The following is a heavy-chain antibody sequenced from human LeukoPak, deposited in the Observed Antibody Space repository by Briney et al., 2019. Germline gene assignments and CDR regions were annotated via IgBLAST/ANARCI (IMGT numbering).Heavy chain of an antibody. J-gene: IGHJ4*02. Sequence: SVKVSCKASRDTFSKYAISWVRQAPGQGLEWMGRIIPILNITHYAQKFQGRVTIAADKSTSTAYMELSSLRSEDTAMYYCARDDDRAREIDYWGQGNLVTVSS. V-gene: IGHV1-69*04. CDR2: IIPILNIT. D-gene: IGHD3-22*01. CDR3: ARDDDRAREIDY. CDR1: RDTFSKYA.